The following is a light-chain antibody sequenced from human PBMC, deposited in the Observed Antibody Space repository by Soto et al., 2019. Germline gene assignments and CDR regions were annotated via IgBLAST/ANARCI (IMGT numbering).Light chain of an antibody. CDR1: MRDVGAYNL. CDR3: SSYTSSSTLVYV. V-gene: IGLV2-14*01. Sequence: QSALTQPASVSGSPGQSITISCAGTMRDVGAYNLVSWYQQHPGRAPQLIIYEVSNRPSGVSNRFSGSKSGNTASLTISGLQAEDEADYYCSSYTSSSTLVYVFGTGTKLTVL. J-gene: IGLJ1*01. CDR2: EVS.